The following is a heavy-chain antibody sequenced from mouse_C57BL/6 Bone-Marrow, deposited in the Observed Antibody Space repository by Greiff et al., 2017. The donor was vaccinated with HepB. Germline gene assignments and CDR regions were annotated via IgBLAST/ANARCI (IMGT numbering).Heavy chain of an antibody. CDR2: IYPGDGDT. Sequence: QVQLQQSGPELVKPGASVKISCKASGYAFSSSWMNWVKQRPGKGLEWIGRIYPGDGDTNYNGKFKGKATLTADKSSSTAYMQLSSLTSEDSAVYVCAPYGYEDYAMDYWGQGTSVTVSS. CDR1: GYAFSSSW. CDR3: APYGYEDYAMDY. V-gene: IGHV1-82*01. D-gene: IGHD2-2*01. J-gene: IGHJ4*01.